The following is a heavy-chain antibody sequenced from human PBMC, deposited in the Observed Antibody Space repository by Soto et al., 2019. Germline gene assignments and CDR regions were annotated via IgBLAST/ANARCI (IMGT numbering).Heavy chain of an antibody. CDR2: MYYSGST. Sequence: QVQLQESGPGVVRPSPTLSLTCTVPGSSISSGGYYWSWIRQHPGKGVAWIGYMYYSGSTYYNPSIKSRVTMSVDTSKNQFSMKLSSVTAADTAVYYCARARDYGDSDYWGQGTLVTVSS. V-gene: IGHV4-31*03. J-gene: IGHJ4*02. D-gene: IGHD4-17*01. CDR1: GSSISSGGYY. CDR3: ARARDYGDSDY.